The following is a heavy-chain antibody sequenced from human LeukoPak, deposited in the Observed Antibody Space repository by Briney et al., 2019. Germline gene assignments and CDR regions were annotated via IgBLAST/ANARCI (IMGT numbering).Heavy chain of an antibody. J-gene: IGHJ6*04. D-gene: IGHD3-10*02. CDR2: ISSSGSTI. Sequence: GGSLRLSCASSGFTLSSYEMSSVRQAPGKGLEWVSYISSSGSTIYYADSVKGRFTISRDNAKNSLYLQMNSLRAEDTAVYYCAELGITMIGGVWGKGTTVTISS. CDR3: AELGITMIGGV. CDR1: GFTLSSYE. V-gene: IGHV3-48*03.